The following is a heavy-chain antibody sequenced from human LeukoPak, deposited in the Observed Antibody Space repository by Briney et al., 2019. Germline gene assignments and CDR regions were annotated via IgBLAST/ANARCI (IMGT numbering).Heavy chain of an antibody. CDR3: AKGGYYDSSGWGFFDY. Sequence: GRSLRVSCAASGFTFSSYGMHWVRQAPGKGLECVAVISYDGSNKYYADSVKGRFTISRDNSKNTLYLQMNSLRAEDTAVYYCAKGGYYDSSGWGFFDYWGQGTLVTVSS. D-gene: IGHD3-22*01. J-gene: IGHJ4*02. V-gene: IGHV3-30*18. CDR2: ISYDGSNK. CDR1: GFTFSSYG.